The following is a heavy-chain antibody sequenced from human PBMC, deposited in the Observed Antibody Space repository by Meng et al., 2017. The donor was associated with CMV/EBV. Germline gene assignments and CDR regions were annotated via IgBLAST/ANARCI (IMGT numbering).Heavy chain of an antibody. CDR3: ARGGNWFDP. CDR2: INHSGST. CDR1: GGSFSGYY. Sequence: VQLVPWGGGLLKPSETLCRPCAVYGGSFSGYYWSWTRQPPGKGLEWIGEINHSGSTNYNPSLKSRVTISVDTSKNQFPLKLSSVTAADTAVYYCARGGNWFDPWGQGTLVTVSS. V-gene: IGHV4-34*01. J-gene: IGHJ5*02.